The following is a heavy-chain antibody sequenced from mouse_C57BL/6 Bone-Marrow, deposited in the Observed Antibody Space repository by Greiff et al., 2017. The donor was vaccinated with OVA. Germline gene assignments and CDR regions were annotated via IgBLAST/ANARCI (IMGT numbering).Heavy chain of an antibody. D-gene: IGHD1-1*01. V-gene: IGHV1-22*01. J-gene: IGHJ4*01. CDR1: GYTFTDYN. Sequence: EVHLVESGPELVKPGASVKMSCKASGYTFTDYNMHWVKQSHGKSLEWIGYINPNNGGTSYNQKFKGKATLTVNKSSSTAYMELRSLTSEDSAVYYCARGGTTVVARYYAMDYWGQGTSVTVSS. CDR2: INPNNGGT. CDR3: ARGGTTVVARYYAMDY.